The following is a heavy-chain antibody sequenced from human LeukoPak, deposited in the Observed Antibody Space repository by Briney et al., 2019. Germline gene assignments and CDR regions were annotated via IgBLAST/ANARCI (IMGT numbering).Heavy chain of an antibody. CDR2: IYYSGST. J-gene: IGHJ3*02. Sequence: PSETLSLTCTVSGGSISSDYWSWIRQPPGKGLEWIGYIYYSGSTNYNPSLQSRVTISVDTSKNQFSLKLSSVTAADTAVYYCARHVRGAFDIWGQGTMVTVSS. CDR3: ARHVRGAFDI. CDR1: GGSISSDY. D-gene: IGHD3-10*02. V-gene: IGHV4-59*08.